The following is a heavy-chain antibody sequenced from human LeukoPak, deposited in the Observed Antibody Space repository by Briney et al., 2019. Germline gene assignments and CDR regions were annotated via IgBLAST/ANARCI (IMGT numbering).Heavy chain of an antibody. Sequence: GGSLRLSCAVSGFTFSSYSMSWVRQAPGKGLEWVADITQQGGEIYYVDPVKGRFTISRDDAKNSLYLQMNSLRAEDTAVYYCARALKDFCSCYYTEFDYWGQGSLVTVSS. D-gene: IGHD3-3*01. CDR2: ITQQGGEI. V-gene: IGHV3-7*01. CDR3: ARALKDFCSCYYTEFDY. CDR1: GFTFSSYS. J-gene: IGHJ4*02.